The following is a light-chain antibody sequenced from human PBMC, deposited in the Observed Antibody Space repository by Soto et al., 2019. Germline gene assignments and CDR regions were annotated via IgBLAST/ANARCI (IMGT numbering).Light chain of an antibody. CDR3: AALDGAMGAWV. Sequence: QSVLTQTPSASATPGQRVTISCSGSYSNIGGNSVNWYQQLPPSAPKLLIYADSQRPSGVPDRFSGSKSGTSASLAISGLHSEDEADYYCAALDGAMGAWVFGGGTKLTVL. J-gene: IGLJ3*02. V-gene: IGLV1-44*01. CDR1: YSNIGGNS. CDR2: ADS.